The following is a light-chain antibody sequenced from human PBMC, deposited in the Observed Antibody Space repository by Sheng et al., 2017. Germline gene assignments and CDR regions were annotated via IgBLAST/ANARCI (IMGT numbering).Light chain of an antibody. CDR1: QDITNF. CDR2: DAS. CDR3: QQYVDLLYT. V-gene: IGKV1-33*01. Sequence: DIQVTQSPSSLSASVGDRITITCQASQDITNFLNWYQQKPGKAPKLLIYDASNLESGVLSRFSGSGSGTHFTLTISSLQPEDFGTYYCQQYVDLLYTFGPGTRV. J-gene: IGKJ3*01.